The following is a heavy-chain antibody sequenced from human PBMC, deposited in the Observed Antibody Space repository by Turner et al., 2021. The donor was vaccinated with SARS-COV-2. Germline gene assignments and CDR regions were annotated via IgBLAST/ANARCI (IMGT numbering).Heavy chain of an antibody. CDR2: IYPGDSDT. J-gene: IGHJ4*02. CDR1: GYTFTSFW. Sequence: EVRLVQSGAEVREPGESLPISCKGSGYTFTSFWIGWVRQVPGKGLEWLGIIYPGDSDTQYNPSFEGQVTISADKSLNTAYLQWSSLEASDTAMYYCARGFLNFDIWGQGTLVSVSA. V-gene: IGHV5-51*03. CDR3: ARGFLNFDI.